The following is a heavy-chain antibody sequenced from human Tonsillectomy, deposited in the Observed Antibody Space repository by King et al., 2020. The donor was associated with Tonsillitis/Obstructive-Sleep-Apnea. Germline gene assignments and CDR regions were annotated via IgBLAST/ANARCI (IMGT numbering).Heavy chain of an antibody. CDR1: GFSLSTSGVG. V-gene: IGHV2-5*02. CDR3: AHRPYYPSGTYYTVDYFDY. J-gene: IGHJ4*02. CDR2: IYWDDDK. D-gene: IGHD3-10*01. Sequence: TLQESGPTLVKPTQTLTLTCTFSGFSLSTSGVGVGWIRQPPGKALEWLALIYWDDDKRYSPSLKSRLTITKDTSKNQVVLTMTNMDPVDTATYYCAHRPYYPSGTYYTVDYFDYWGQGTLVTVSS.